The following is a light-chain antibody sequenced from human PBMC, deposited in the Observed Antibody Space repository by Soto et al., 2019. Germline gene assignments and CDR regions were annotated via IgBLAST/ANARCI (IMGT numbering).Light chain of an antibody. V-gene: IGLV1-36*01. Sequence: QSVLTQPPSVSEAPRQRVTISCSGSSSNIGNNSVNWYQQLPGKTPKLLIYYDDLLPSGVSDRFSGSKSGTSASLAISGLQSEDEADYYCASWDDSLKAVVFGGGTKLTLL. J-gene: IGLJ2*01. CDR3: ASWDDSLKAVV. CDR2: YDD. CDR1: SSNIGNNS.